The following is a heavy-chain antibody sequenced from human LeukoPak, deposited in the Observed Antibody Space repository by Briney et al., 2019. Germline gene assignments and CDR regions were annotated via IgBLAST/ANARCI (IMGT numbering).Heavy chain of an antibody. Sequence: SETLSLTCTVSGGSISSYYWSWIRQPPGKGLEWIGYIYCSGSTNYNPSLKSRVTISLDTSKNQFSLKLSSVTAADTAVYYCARVVRDIVVVPAAAPIYYYYYMDVWGKGTTVTVSS. CDR1: GGSISSYY. CDR3: ARVVRDIVVVPAAAPIYYYYYMDV. V-gene: IGHV4-59*01. J-gene: IGHJ6*03. CDR2: IYCSGST. D-gene: IGHD2-2*01.